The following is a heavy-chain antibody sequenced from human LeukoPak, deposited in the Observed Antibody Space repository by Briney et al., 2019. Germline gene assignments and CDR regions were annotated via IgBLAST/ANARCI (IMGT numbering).Heavy chain of an antibody. CDR3: ARDLGQYYDTSDNWFDP. CDR1: GFTFSNYW. CDR2: INSDGINT. D-gene: IGHD3-22*01. V-gene: IGHV3-74*01. J-gene: IGHJ5*02. Sequence: GGSLRLSCAASGFTFSNYWMHWVRQAPGKGLVWVSRINSDGINTSYADSMKGRFTISRDNAKNTLNLQMNSLIAEDTAVYYCARDLGQYYDTSDNWFDPWGQGTLVTVSS.